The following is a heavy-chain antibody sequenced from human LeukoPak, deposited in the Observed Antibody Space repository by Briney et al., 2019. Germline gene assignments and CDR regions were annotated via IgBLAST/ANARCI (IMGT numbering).Heavy chain of an antibody. CDR3: AKSTRAVMAMMDV. CDR2: IRYDGSNK. Sequence: PGGSLRLSCAASGFTFSSYGMHWVRQAPAKGLEWVAFIRYDGSNKYYADSVKGRFTISRDNSKNTLYLQMNSLRAEDTAVYFCAKSTRAVMAMMDVWGKGTTVTVSS. D-gene: IGHD3-16*01. J-gene: IGHJ6*04. CDR1: GFTFSSYG. V-gene: IGHV3-30*02.